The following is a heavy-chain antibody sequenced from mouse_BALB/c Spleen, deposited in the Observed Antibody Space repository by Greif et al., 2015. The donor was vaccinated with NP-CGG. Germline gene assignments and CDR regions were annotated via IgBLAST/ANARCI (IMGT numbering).Heavy chain of an antibody. CDR2: INPSNGGT. J-gene: IGHJ4*01. CDR3: TRRGGNYAMDY. Sequence: QVQLQQSGAELVKPGASVKLSCKASGYTFTSYYMYWVKQRPGQGLEWIGGINPSNGGTNFNEKFKSKATLTVDKSSSTAYMQLSSLTSEDSAVYYCTRRGGNYAMDYWGQGTSVTVSS. V-gene: IGHV1S81*02. CDR1: GYTFTSYY.